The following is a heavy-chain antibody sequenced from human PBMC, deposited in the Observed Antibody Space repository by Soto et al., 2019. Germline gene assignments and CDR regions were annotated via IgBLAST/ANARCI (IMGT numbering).Heavy chain of an antibody. CDR3: AKTAIVVVVAATNWFDP. CDR1: GFTFSSYA. D-gene: IGHD2-15*01. CDR2: ISGSGGST. J-gene: IGHJ5*02. V-gene: IGHV3-23*01. Sequence: EVQLLESGGGLVQPGGSLRLSCAASGFTFSSYAMSWVRQAPGKGLEWVSAISGSGGSTYYADSVKGRFTISRDNSKTTLYLQMNSLRAEDTAVYYCAKTAIVVVVAATNWFDPWGQGTLVTVSS.